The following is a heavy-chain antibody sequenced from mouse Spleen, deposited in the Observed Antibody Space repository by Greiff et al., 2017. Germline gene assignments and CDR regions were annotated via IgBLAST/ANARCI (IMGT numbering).Heavy chain of an antibody. Sequence: QVQLQQSGPELVKPGASVKISCKASGYAFSSSWMNWVKQRPGKGLEWIGRIYPGDGDTNYNGKFKGKATLTADTSSNTAYLQLSSLTSEDTAIYYCASIGYYEGDYWGQGTTLTVSS. CDR3: ASIGYYEGDY. CDR1: GYAFSSSW. V-gene: IGHV1-82*01. CDR2: IYPGDGDT. J-gene: IGHJ2*01. D-gene: IGHD2-3*01.